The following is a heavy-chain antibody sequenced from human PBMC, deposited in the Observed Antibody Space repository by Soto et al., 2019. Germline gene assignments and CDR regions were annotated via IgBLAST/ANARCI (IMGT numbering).Heavy chain of an antibody. CDR2: ISGSGGST. CDR1: GFTFSSSA. Sequence: EVQLLESGGGLVQPGGSLRLSCAASGFTFSSSAMNWVRQAPGKGLEWVSGISGSGGSTYYADSVKGRFTISRDNSKNTLYLQMSSLSAEDTAVYYCAKPPAAIIGNWFDPWGQGMLVTVSS. V-gene: IGHV3-23*01. CDR3: AKPPAAIIGNWFDP. J-gene: IGHJ5*02. D-gene: IGHD2-2*02.